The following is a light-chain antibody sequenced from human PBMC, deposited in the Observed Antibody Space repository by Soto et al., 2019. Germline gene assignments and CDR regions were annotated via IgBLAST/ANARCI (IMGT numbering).Light chain of an antibody. CDR2: DVR. V-gene: IGLV2-14*01. CDR1: SSDVGGYNY. Sequence: QSVLTQPASVSGSPGQSITISCTGTSSDVGGYNYVSWYQQHPVKAPKLMIYDVRNRPSGVSNRFSGSKSGNTASLTISGLQAEYEADYYCSSYTSSSTSVVFSGGT. CDR3: SSYTSSSTSVV. J-gene: IGLJ3*02.